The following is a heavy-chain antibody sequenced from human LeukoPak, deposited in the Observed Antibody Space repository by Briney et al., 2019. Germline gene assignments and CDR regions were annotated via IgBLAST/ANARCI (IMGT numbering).Heavy chain of an antibody. D-gene: IGHD6-13*01. CDR1: GYTFTSYA. V-gene: IGHV1-3*03. CDR3: ARAPGYRSFLDY. J-gene: IGHJ4*02. Sequence: ASVKVSCKASGYTFTSYAMHWVRQAPGQRLEWMGWINAGNGNTKYSQEFQGRVTITRDTSASTAYMELSSLRSEDTAVYYCARAPGYRSFLDYWGQGTLVTVSS. CDR2: INAGNGNT.